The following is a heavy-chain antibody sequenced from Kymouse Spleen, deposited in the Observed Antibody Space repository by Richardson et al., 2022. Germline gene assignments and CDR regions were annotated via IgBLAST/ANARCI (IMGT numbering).Heavy chain of an antibody. CDR1: GFTFSNAW. CDR3: TTSMVRGVIINYFDY. V-gene: IGHV3-15*01. Sequence: EVQLVESGGGLVKPGGSLRLSCAASGFTFSNAWMSWVRQAPGKGLEWVGRIKSKTDGGTTDYAAPVKGRFTISRDDSKNTLYLQMNSLKTEDTAVYYCTTSMVRGVIINYFDYWGQGTLVTVSS. D-gene: IGHD3-10*01. CDR2: IKSKTDGGTT. J-gene: IGHJ4*02.